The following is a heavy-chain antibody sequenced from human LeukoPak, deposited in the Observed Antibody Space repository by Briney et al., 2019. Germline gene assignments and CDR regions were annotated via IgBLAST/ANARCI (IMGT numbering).Heavy chain of an antibody. V-gene: IGHV4-34*01. CDR1: GGSFSGYY. CDR3: ARAITMVRGVRRYYGIDV. J-gene: IGHJ6*04. Sequence: SETLSLVCAVYGGSFSGYYWTWIRQPPGKGLEWIGEINHSGSTNYNPSLKSRVTISVDTSKNQFSLKLRSVTAADTAVYYCARAITMVRGVRRYYGIDVWGKGTTVTVSS. CDR2: INHSGST. D-gene: IGHD3-10*01.